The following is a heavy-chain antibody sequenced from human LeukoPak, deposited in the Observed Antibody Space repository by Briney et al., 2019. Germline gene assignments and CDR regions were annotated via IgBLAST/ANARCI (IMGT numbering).Heavy chain of an antibody. J-gene: IGHJ6*03. CDR3: ARDSRYFDWFNYYYYYMDV. D-gene: IGHD3-9*01. CDR2: IYTSGST. Sequence: PSETLSLTCTVSGGSISSYYWSWIRQPAGKGLEWIGRIYTSGSTNYNPSLKSRVTMSVDTSKNQFSLKLSSVTAADTAVYYCARDSRYFDWFNYYYYYMDVWGKGTTVTVSS. V-gene: IGHV4-4*07. CDR1: GGSISSYY.